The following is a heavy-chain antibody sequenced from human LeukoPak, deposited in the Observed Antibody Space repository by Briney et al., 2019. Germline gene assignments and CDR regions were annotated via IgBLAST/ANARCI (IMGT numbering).Heavy chain of an antibody. CDR1: GVSISSYY. J-gene: IGHJ3*02. CDR2: IYTSGST. Sequence: SETLSLICTVSGVSISSYYWSWLRQPAGKGLEWVGRIYTSGSTNYNPSLKSRVTMSVDTSKHQFSLKLSSVTAADTAVYYCARDRGNYDAFDIWGQGTMVTVSS. CDR3: ARDRGNYDAFDI. V-gene: IGHV4-4*07. D-gene: IGHD3-10*01.